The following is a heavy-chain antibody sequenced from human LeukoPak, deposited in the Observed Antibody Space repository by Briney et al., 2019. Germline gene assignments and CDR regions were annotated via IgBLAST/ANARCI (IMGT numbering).Heavy chain of an antibody. D-gene: IGHD4-23*01. CDR3: AKGGTTVVDY. J-gene: IGHJ4*02. V-gene: IGHV3-74*03. CDR1: GFTISSYW. Sequence: GRSLRISCGATGFTISSYWMHWVRQAPGKGLVWVSRINGDGSSTTYADSVKGRFTISRDNAKNTLYLQMNSLRAEDTAVYYCAKGGTTVVDYWGQGTLVTVSS. CDR2: INGDGSST.